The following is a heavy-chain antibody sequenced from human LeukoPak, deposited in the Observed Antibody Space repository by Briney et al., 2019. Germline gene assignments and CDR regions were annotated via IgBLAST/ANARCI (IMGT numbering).Heavy chain of an antibody. CDR1: GYSFTSYY. J-gene: IGHJ4*02. D-gene: IGHD3-10*01. Sequence: ASVKVSCKASGYSFTSYYMHWVRQAPGQGLEWMGIIDPSGGSTNYAQKFQGRITMTRDTSTSTVYMELSSLRSEDTAIYYCTTLGSGSSPIIDFDFWGQGTLVTVSS. V-gene: IGHV1-46*01. CDR3: TTLGSGSSPIIDFDF. CDR2: IDPSGGST.